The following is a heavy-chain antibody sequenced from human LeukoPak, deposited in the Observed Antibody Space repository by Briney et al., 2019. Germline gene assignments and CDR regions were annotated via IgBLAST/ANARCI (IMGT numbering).Heavy chain of an antibody. CDR2: IIPIFATS. V-gene: IGHV1-69*13. CDR1: GGTFSSYD. J-gene: IGHJ5*02. CDR3: ATGRAAAGPRERFNWFDP. D-gene: IGHD6-13*01. Sequence: ASVKVSCKASGGTFSSYDITWVRQAPGQGLEWMGRIIPIFATSNYAQKFQGRVTITADESTSTAYMELSSLRSEDTAVYYCATGRAAAGPRERFNWFDPWGQGTLVTVSS.